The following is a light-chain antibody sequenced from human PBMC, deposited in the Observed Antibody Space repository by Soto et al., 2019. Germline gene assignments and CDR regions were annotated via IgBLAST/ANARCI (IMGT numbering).Light chain of an antibody. CDR2: DVS. Sequence: EIVLTQSPATLSLSPGQRATLSCRASQSVSNRLSWYQQRPDHPPRLLIYDVSSRASGIPARFSGTGSTTDFTLTISSLEPEDFALYYCQHCDYLPIFGPGTTVDFK. CDR1: QSVSNR. V-gene: IGKV3-11*01. J-gene: IGKJ3*01. CDR3: QHCDYLPI.